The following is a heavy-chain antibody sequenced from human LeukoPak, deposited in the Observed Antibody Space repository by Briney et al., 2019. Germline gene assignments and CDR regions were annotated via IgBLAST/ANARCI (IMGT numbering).Heavy chain of an antibody. D-gene: IGHD2-2*01. CDR1: GFTFDDYA. CDR2: ISWNSGSI. J-gene: IGHJ6*03. CDR3: ARDSPHIVVVPAVRGYYYYYYMDV. Sequence: GRSLRLSRAASGFTFDDYAMHWVREAPGKGLEWVSGISWNSGSIGYADSVKGRFTISRDNARNSLYLQMNSLRAEDTAVYYCARDSPHIVVVPAVRGYYYYYYMDVWGKGTTVTVSS. V-gene: IGHV3-9*01.